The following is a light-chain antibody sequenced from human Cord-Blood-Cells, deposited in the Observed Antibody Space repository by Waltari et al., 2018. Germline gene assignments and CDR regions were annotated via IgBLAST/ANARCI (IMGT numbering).Light chain of an antibody. V-gene: IGLV2-14*01. J-gene: IGLJ1*01. CDR2: DFS. CDR3: SSYTSSSTYV. CDR1: SSDVGGYNY. Sequence: QSPLTQPASVSGSPGQSITISCTGTSSDVGGYNYVSWYQQHPGKAPKLMIYDFSKRPSGVSNRFPGSKSGNTASLTISGLQAEDEADYYCSSYTSSSTYVFGTGTKVTVL.